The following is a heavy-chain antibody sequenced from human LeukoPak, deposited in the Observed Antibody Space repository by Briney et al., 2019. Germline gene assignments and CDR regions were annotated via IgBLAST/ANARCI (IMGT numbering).Heavy chain of an antibody. J-gene: IGHJ4*02. Sequence: GGSLRLSCAPSGFTVSNNFMGWVRQAPGTGLEWVSGIYVDGSTYYADSAKGRFTLSRHNSENTLYLQMSSLRPQDTAVYYCARESSVSGWYIYWGQGTLVTVSS. CDR1: GFTVSNNF. CDR2: IYVDGST. V-gene: IGHV3-53*04. CDR3: ARESSVSGWYIY. D-gene: IGHD6-19*01.